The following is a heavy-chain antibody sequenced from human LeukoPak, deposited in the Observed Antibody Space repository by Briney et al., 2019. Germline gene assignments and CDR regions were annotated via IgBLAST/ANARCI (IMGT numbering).Heavy chain of an antibody. J-gene: IGHJ5*02. D-gene: IGHD2-2*01. Sequence: GGSLRLSCAASGFTFSSYSMNWVRQAPGKGLEWVSYISSSSSTIYYADSVKGRFTISRDNAKNSLYLQMNSLRAEDTAVYYCAKDHCSSTSCYYDWFDPWGQGTLVTVSS. CDR1: GFTFSSYS. CDR3: AKDHCSSTSCYYDWFDP. V-gene: IGHV3-48*04. CDR2: ISSSSSTI.